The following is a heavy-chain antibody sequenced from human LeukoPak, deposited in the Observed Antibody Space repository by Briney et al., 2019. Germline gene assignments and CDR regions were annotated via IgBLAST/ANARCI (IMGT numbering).Heavy chain of an antibody. CDR2: ICYDGSNK. V-gene: IGHV3-33*01. Sequence: GGSLRLSCAASGFTFSSYGMHWVRQAPGKGLEWVAVICYDGSNKYYADSVKGRFTISRDNSKNTLYLQMNRLRAEDTAVYYCARDQGDSSGYYEYYYYYYGMDVWGQGTTVTVSS. D-gene: IGHD3-22*01. CDR3: ARDQGDSSGYYEYYYYYYGMDV. J-gene: IGHJ6*02. CDR1: GFTFSSYG.